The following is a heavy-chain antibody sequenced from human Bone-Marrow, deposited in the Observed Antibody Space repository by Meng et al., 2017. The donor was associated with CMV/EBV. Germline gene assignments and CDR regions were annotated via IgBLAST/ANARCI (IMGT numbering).Heavy chain of an antibody. CDR3: ARVYAKGPLRSFDY. Sequence: ASVKVSCKASGYTFTDYYIHWLRQAPGQGLEWMGWINSNSGATNYAQKFQGRVIMTRDTSITTAYLELPSLRPDDTAVYFCARVYAKGPLRSFDYWGQGTLVTVSS. V-gene: IGHV1-2*02. CDR2: INSNSGAT. CDR1: GYTFTDYY. D-gene: IGHD5/OR15-5a*01. J-gene: IGHJ4*02.